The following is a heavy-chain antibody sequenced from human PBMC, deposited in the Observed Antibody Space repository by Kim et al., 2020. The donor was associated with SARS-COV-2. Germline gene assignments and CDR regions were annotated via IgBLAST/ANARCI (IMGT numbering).Heavy chain of an antibody. CDR1: GGSFSGYY. CDR3: ARFSPPLRHYYDSSGYYYRSCFDY. D-gene: IGHD3-22*01. CDR2: INHSGST. V-gene: IGHV4-34*01. J-gene: IGHJ4*02. Sequence: SETLSLTCAVYGGSFSGYYWSWIRQPPGKGLEWIGEINHSGSTNYNPSLKSRVTISVDTSKNQFSLKLSSVTAADTAVYYCARFSPPLRHYYDSSGYYYRSCFDYWGQGTLVTVSS.